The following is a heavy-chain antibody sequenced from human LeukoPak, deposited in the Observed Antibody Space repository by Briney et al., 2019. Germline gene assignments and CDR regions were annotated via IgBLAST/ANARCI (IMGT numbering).Heavy chain of an antibody. CDR2: ISAYNGNT. V-gene: IGHV1-18*01. CDR1: GYTFTSYG. D-gene: IGHD2-15*01. Sequence: ASVKVSCKASGYTFTSYGISWVRQAPGQGLEWMGWISAYNGNTNYAQKLQGRVTMTTDTSTSTAYMELRSLRSDDTAVYYCARGEYCSGGGCYSVGAFDIWGQGTMVTVSS. CDR3: ARGEYCSGGGCYSVGAFDI. J-gene: IGHJ3*02.